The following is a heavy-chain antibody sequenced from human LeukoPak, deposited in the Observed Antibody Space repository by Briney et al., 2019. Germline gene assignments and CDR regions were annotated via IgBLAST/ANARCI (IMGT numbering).Heavy chain of an antibody. D-gene: IGHD3-3*01. V-gene: IGHV4-59*12. CDR1: GGSISSYY. CDR2: IYYSGST. Sequence: SETLSLTCTVSGGSISSYYWSWIRQPPGKGLEWIGYIYYSGSTNYNPSLKSRVTISVDTSKNQFSLKLSSVTAADTAVYYCARRAYYDFWSGYYTGTVNWFDPWGRGTLVTVSS. J-gene: IGHJ5*02. CDR3: ARRAYYDFWSGYYTGTVNWFDP.